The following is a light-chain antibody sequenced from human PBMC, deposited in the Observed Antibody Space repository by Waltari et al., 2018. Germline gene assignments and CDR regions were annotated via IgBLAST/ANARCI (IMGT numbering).Light chain of an antibody. Sequence: SYELTQPPSVSVSPGQTARITCSGHELPRKYANWFQQKSGQAPRLVIYEDTKRTSGSPERFSGSSSGTVATLTITGAQVDDEADYYCYSSDSTGLRVFGGGTTVVVL. J-gene: IGLJ1*01. CDR2: EDT. CDR1: ELPRKY. V-gene: IGLV3-10*01. CDR3: YSSDSTGLRV.